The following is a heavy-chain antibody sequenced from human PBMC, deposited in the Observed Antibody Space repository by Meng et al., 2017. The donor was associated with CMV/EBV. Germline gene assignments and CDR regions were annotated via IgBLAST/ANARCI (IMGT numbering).Heavy chain of an antibody. CDR3: ASRRSPHAFDI. V-gene: IGHV4-59*12. J-gene: IGHJ3*02. CDR2: IYYSGST. Sequence: GSLRLSCTVSGGSISSYYWSWIRQPPGKGLEWIGYIYYSGSTNYNPSLKSRVTISVDTSKNQFSLKLSSVTAADTAVYYCASRRSPHAFDIWGQGTMVTVSS. CDR1: GGSISSYY.